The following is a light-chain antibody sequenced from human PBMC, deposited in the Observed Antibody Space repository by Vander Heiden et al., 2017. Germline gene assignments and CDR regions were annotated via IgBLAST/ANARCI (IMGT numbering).Light chain of an antibody. J-gene: IGKJ2*01. CDR1: QSIGNY. CDR3: QKHESLPT. V-gene: IGKV1-33*01. Sequence: DIAMTQSPSFLSASVGDRVTIPCQASQSIGNYFSWYQPKPGQAPNLVIYAASNCAVGAAPRCSASGSGTEIILTINSLQPEDTAVYYCQKHESLPTFGQGTKVEIK. CDR2: AAS.